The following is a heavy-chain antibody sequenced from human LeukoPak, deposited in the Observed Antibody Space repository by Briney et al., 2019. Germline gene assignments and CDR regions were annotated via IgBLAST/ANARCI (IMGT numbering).Heavy chain of an antibody. J-gene: IGHJ4*02. CDR1: GYTFTSYY. D-gene: IGHD1-26*01. CDR2: INPSGGST. V-gene: IGHV1-46*01. Sequence: ASVKVSCKASGYTFTSYYMHWVRQAPGQGLEWMGIINPSGGSTSYAQKFQGRVTMTRDMSTSTVYMELSSLRSEDTAVYYCAVGVGATAPLDYWGQGTLVTVSS. CDR3: AVGVGATAPLDY.